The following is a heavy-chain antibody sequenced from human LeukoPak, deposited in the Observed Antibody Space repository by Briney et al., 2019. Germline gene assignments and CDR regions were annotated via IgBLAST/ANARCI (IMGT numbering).Heavy chain of an antibody. CDR3: AKGRSSSKTMIVVSDAFDI. J-gene: IGHJ3*02. CDR2: ISGSGGST. D-gene: IGHD3-22*01. CDR1: GFTFSSYS. Sequence: GGSLRLSCAASGFTFSSYSMNWVRQAPGKGLEWVSAISGSGGSTYYADSVKGRFTISRDNSKNTLYLQMNSLRAEDTAVYYCAKGRSSSKTMIVVSDAFDIWGQGTMVTVSS. V-gene: IGHV3-23*01.